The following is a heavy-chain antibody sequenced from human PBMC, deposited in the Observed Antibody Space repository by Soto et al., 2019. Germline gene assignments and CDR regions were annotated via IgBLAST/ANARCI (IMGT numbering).Heavy chain of an antibody. CDR3: GRVPWGPGGYYFDY. D-gene: IGHD3-16*01. CDR2: ISSSSSYI. Sequence: EVQLVESGGGLVKPGGSLRLSCAASGFTFSSYSMNWVRQAPGKGLEWVSSISSSSSYIYYADSVKGRFTISRDNAKNSPFFQTTSLRAACTAVYYCGRVPWGPGGYYFDYWGQGTLVTVSS. CDR1: GFTFSSYS. J-gene: IGHJ4*02. V-gene: IGHV3-21*01.